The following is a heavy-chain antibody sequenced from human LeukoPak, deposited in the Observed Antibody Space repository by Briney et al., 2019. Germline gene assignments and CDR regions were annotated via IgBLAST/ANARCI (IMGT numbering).Heavy chain of an antibody. J-gene: IGHJ5*02. Sequence: GGSLRLSCVASGFTFSHYWMSWVRQAPGKGLEWVANIKEDGSIEDYVDSVKGRFTVSRDNARNSLYLEMNSLRVEDTAVYYCVSQQVAPPWGQGTLVIVSS. V-gene: IGHV3-7*01. CDR3: VSQQVAPP. CDR1: GFTFSHYW. D-gene: IGHD5-12*01. CDR2: IKEDGSIE.